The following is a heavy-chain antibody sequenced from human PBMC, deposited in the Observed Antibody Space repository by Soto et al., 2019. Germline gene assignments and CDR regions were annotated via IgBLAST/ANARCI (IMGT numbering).Heavy chain of an antibody. CDR3: ARGLIVGATPFDY. CDR2: IYYSGST. V-gene: IGHV4-59*01. Sequence: XETLSLTCTVSGCSISSYYWSWIRQPPGKGLEWIGYIYYSGSTNYNPSLKSRVTISVDTSKNQFSLKLSSVTAADTAVYYCARGLIVGATPFDYWGQGTLVTVS. CDR1: GCSISSYY. D-gene: IGHD1-26*01. J-gene: IGHJ4*02.